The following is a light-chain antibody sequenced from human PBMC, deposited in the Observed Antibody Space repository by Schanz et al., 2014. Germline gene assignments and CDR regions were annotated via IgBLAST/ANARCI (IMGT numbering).Light chain of an antibody. CDR2: GAS. Sequence: EIVMTQSPATLSVSPGERATLSCRASQSVSSSLAWYQQKPGQAPRVLIYGASTRATGIPARFSGSGSGTEFTLAVSSLQSEDFATYYCQQFWSYPYNFGQGTNVEIK. J-gene: IGKJ2*01. CDR1: QSVSSS. CDR3: QQFWSYPYN. V-gene: IGKV3-15*01.